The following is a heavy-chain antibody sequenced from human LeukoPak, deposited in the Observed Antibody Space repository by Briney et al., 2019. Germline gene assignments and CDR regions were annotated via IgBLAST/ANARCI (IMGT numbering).Heavy chain of an antibody. CDR1: GGSISSSSYY. CDR3: ARVAMAENYYDSSGYFDY. D-gene: IGHD3-22*01. V-gene: IGHV4-61*01. CDR2: IYYDGST. J-gene: IGHJ4*02. Sequence: SETLSLTCIVSGGSISSSSYYWSWIRQPPGKGLEWIGYIYYDGSTNYNPSLKSRVTISVDTSKNQFSLKLSSMTATDTAVYYCARVAMAENYYDSSGYFDYWGQGTLVTVSS.